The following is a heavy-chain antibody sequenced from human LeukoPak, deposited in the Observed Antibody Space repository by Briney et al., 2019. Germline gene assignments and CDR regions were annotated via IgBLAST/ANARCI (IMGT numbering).Heavy chain of an antibody. D-gene: IGHD6-6*01. V-gene: IGHV4-30-2*01. CDR3: ASFQNIAAVAPVDY. CDR2: IYHSGST. CDR1: GGSISSSSYY. J-gene: IGHJ4*02. Sequence: PSETLSLTCTVSGGSISSSSYYWSWIRQPPGKGLEWIGYIYHSGSTYYNPSLKSRVTISVDRSKNQFSLKLSSVTAADTAVYYCASFQNIAAVAPVDYWGQGTLVTVSS.